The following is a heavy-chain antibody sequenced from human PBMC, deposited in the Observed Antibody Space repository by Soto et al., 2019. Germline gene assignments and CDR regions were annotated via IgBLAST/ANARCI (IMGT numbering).Heavy chain of an antibody. J-gene: IGHJ3*02. V-gene: IGHV3-23*01. CDR1: GFTFSSYA. CDR3: AKGEVIVVVTVAFDI. CDR2: ISGSGGST. D-gene: IGHD3-22*01. Sequence: GGSLRLSCAASGFTFSSYAMSWVRQAPGKGLEWVSAISGSGGSTYYADSVKGRLTISRDNSKNTLYLQMNSLRAEDRAVYYCAKGEVIVVVTVAFDIWGQGTMVTVSS.